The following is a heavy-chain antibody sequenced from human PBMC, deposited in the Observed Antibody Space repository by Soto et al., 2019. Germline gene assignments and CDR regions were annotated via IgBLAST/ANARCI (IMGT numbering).Heavy chain of an antibody. CDR3: ARRAEGYSSGCYGFGI. CDR2: IYYSGST. D-gene: IGHD6-19*01. CDR1: GDVIRSYY. V-gene: IGHV4-59*07. Sequence: PSSTLALSRTVSGDVIRSYYRSWIRGPAGKGLEWIGYIYYSGSTKYNPSLKSRATIPVAPSKDQFSLKLSSVTAADTAVYYCARRAEGYSSGCYGFGICGQRTMFT. J-gene: IGHJ3*02.